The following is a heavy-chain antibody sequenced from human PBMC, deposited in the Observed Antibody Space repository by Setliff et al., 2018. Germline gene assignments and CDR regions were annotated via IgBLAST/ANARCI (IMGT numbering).Heavy chain of an antibody. CDR1: GFTFSSYC. D-gene: IGHD2-21*01. CDR3: SSYLVS. Sequence: GGSLRLSCAASGFTFSSYCIHWARQAPGKGLEWVANIKEDGSQRNYVDAVRGRFTVSRDNARNLLYLQMNSLRVDDTAVYYCSSYLVSWGQGALVTVSS. V-gene: IGHV3-7*01. J-gene: IGHJ4*02. CDR2: IKEDGSQR.